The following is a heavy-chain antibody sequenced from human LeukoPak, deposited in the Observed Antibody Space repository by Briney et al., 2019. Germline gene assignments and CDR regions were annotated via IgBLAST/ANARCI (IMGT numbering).Heavy chain of an antibody. CDR1: GFTVSSNY. CDR3: TTHVEFDP. D-gene: IGHD1-14*01. CDR2: IYSGGTT. J-gene: IGHJ5*02. Sequence: HSGGSLRLSCAASGFTVSSNYMSWVRQAPGKGLEWVSVIYSGGTTYYADSVKGRFTISRDNSKNTLYLQMNSLGAEDTAVYYCTTHVEFDPWGQGTLVTVSS. V-gene: IGHV3-53*01.